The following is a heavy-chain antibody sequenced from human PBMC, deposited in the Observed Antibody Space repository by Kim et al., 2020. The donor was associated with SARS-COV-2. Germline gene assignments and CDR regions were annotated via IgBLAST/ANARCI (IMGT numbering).Heavy chain of an antibody. Sequence: SETLSLTCAVYGGSFSGYYWSWIRQPPGKGLEWIGEINHSGSTNYNPSLKSRVTISVDTSKNQFSLKLSSVTAADTAVYYCARLPYCSGGSCYEFYYGMDVWGQGTTVTVSS. D-gene: IGHD2-15*01. CDR3: ARLPYCSGGSCYEFYYGMDV. CDR2: INHSGST. J-gene: IGHJ6*02. CDR1: GGSFSGYY. V-gene: IGHV4-34*01.